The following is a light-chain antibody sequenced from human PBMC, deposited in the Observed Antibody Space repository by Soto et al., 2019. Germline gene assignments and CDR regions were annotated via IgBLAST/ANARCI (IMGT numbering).Light chain of an antibody. CDR3: QVWDSSSDPGVV. V-gene: IGLV3-21*04. CDR2: YDS. CDR1: NIGSKS. J-gene: IGLJ2*01. Sequence: SYELTQPPSVSVAPGKTARITCGGNNIGSKSVHWYQQKPGQAPVLVIYYDSDRPSGIPERFSGSNSGNTATLTISRVEAGDEADYYCQVWDSSSDPGVVFGGGTEVTVL.